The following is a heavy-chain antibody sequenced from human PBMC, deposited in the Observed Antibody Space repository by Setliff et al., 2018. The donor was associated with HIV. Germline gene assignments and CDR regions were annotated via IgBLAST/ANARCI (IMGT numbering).Heavy chain of an antibody. D-gene: IGHD6-13*01. Sequence: GASVKVSCKASGYSFTDYYMHWVRQAPGQGLEWMGWINPNRGGTNYAQKFQGRVTMTRDTSITTAYMELSRVRSDDTAMYYCATDPGYSSTWYSESFQHWGQGTVVTVSS. J-gene: IGHJ1*01. CDR2: INPNRGGT. CDR3: ATDPGYSSTWYSESFQH. V-gene: IGHV1-2*02. CDR1: GYSFTDYY.